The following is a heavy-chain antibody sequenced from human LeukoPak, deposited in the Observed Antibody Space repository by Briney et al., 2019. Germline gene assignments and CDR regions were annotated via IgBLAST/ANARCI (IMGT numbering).Heavy chain of an antibody. CDR1: GFTFSNAW. V-gene: IGHV3-15*01. CDR3: TTEVGYSYPLGY. CDR2: IKSKTDGGTT. J-gene: IGHJ4*02. Sequence: GGSLRLSCAASGFTFSNAWMSWVRQAPGKGLEWLGRIKSKTDGGTTDYAAPVKGRFTISRDDSKNTLYLQMNSLKTEDTAVYYCTTEVGYSYPLGYWGQGTLVTVSS. D-gene: IGHD5-18*01.